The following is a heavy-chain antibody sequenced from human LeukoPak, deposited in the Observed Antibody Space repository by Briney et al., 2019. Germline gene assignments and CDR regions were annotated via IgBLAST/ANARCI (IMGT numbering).Heavy chain of an antibody. J-gene: IGHJ3*02. CDR3: ARAVYGFDAFDI. CDR1: GFTFSSYS. CDR2: ISSSSSYI. Sequence: PGGSLRLSCAASGFTFSSYSMNWVRQAPGKGLEWVSSISSSSSYIYYADSVKGRFTISRDNAKNSLYLQMDSLRAEDTAVYYCARAVYGFDAFDIWGQGTMVTVSS. V-gene: IGHV3-21*01. D-gene: IGHD4-17*01.